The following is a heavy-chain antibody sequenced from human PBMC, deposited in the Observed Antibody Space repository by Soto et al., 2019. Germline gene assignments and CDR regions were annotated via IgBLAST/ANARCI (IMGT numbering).Heavy chain of an antibody. D-gene: IGHD2-21*02. V-gene: IGHV1-18*04. CDR2: ISAYNGNT. J-gene: IGHJ4*01. Sequence: SVKVSCKAYGYTFTNYGISWVRQAPGQGLEWMGWISAYNGNTNYAQKLQGRVTITSDTSTNTTYMEMKSLRSGATAGYYYARVAYCRGVCYPSDYWG. CDR1: GYTFTNYG. CDR3: ARVAYCRGVCYPSDY.